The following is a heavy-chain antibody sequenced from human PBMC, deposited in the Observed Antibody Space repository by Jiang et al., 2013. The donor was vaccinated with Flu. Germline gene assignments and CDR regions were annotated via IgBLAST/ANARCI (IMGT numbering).Heavy chain of an antibody. CDR1: GVSFGSDA. Sequence: KASGVSFGSDAIAWVRQAPGQGLEWMGGIIPVVDIIKYAQNFQDRVTITADKSTTTAYMELRDLRSEDTAVYYCARDAYCGGDCYSLNFYYYYGLDVWGQGTTVIVSS. V-gene: IGHV1-69*10. CDR3: ARDAYCGGDCYSLNFYYYYGLDV. D-gene: IGHD2-21*02. CDR2: IIPVVDII. J-gene: IGHJ6*02.